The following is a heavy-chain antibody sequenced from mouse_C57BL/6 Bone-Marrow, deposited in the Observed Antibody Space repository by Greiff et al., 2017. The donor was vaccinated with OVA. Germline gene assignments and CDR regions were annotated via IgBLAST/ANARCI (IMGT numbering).Heavy chain of an antibody. V-gene: IGHV14-4*01. Sequence: EVQLQQSGAELVRPGASVKLSCTASGFNIKDDYMHWVKQRPEQGLEWIGWIDPENGDTEYASKFQGKATITADPSSNTAYLQLSSLTSEDTAVYYCTRGGSTMVTPYAMDYWGQGTSVTVSS. CDR1: GFNIKDDY. D-gene: IGHD2-2*01. CDR2: IDPENGDT. CDR3: TRGGSTMVTPYAMDY. J-gene: IGHJ4*01.